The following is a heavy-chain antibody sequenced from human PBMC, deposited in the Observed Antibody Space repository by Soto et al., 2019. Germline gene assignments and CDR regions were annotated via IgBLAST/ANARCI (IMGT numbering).Heavy chain of an antibody. Sequence: QVQLQESGPGLVKPSQSLSLTCTVSGGSISTGGYYWTWIRQHPGKGLEWIGYIYYSGSTYYNPSLKSRVTISVDTSKNQFSLKLSSVTAADTAVYYCARGLSVTLFDNWGQGTLVTVSS. V-gene: IGHV4-31*03. J-gene: IGHJ4*02. CDR3: ARGLSVTLFDN. D-gene: IGHD4-17*01. CDR1: GGSISTGGYY. CDR2: IYYSGST.